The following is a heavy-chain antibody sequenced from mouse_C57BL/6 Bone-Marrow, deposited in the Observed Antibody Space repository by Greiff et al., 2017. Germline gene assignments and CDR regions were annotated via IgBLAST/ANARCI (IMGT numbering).Heavy chain of an antibody. J-gene: IGHJ2*01. Sequence: VQLQQSGAELVRPGASVTLSCKASGYTFTDYEMHWVKQTPVHGLEWIGAIDPETGGTAYNQKFKGKAILTADKSSSTAYMELRSLTSEDSAVYYCTPITTLYYFDYWGQGTTLTVSS. D-gene: IGHD1-1*01. CDR1: GYTFTDYE. V-gene: IGHV1-15*01. CDR2: IDPETGGT. CDR3: TPITTLYYFDY.